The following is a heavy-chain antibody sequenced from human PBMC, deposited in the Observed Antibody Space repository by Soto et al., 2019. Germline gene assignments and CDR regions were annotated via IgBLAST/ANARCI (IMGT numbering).Heavy chain of an antibody. D-gene: IGHD6-13*01. CDR3: ARGQYSSSWPYCYYYGMDV. V-gene: IGHV1-8*01. CDR1: GYTFTSYD. Sequence: GASVKVSCKASGYTFTSYDINWVRQATGQGLEWMGWMNPNSGNTGYAQKFQGRVTMTRNTSISTAYMELSSLRSEDTAVYYCARGQYSSSWPYCYYYGMDVWGQGTTVTVSS. CDR2: MNPNSGNT. J-gene: IGHJ6*02.